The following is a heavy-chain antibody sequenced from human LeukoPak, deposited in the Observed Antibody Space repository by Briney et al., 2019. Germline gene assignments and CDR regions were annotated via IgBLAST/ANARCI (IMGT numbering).Heavy chain of an antibody. CDR3: ARAPYCIGGSCRFDY. D-gene: IGHD2-15*01. J-gene: IGHJ4*02. Sequence: GGSLRLSCAVSGFTSSSYWMSWVRQAPGKGLEWVANIKQDGSEKYYVGSVKGRFTISRDNAKNSLYLQMNSLRAEDTAVYYCARAPYCIGGSCRFDYWGQGTLVTVSS. CDR1: GFTSSSYW. V-gene: IGHV3-7*03. CDR2: IKQDGSEK.